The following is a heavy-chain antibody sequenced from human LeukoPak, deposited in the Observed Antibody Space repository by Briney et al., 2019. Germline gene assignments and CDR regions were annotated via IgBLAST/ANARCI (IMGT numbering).Heavy chain of an antibody. CDR2: IYYSGST. V-gene: IGHV4-39*07. J-gene: IGHJ6*03. Sequence: SDTLSLTCTVSGGSISSSSYYWGWIRQPPGKGLEWFGSIYYSGSTYYHPSLKSRVTISVDTSKNQFSLKLSSVTAADTAVYYCARVVWVRGVMGYYYMDVWGKGTTVTVSS. CDR3: ARVVWVRGVMGYYYMDV. CDR1: GGSISSSSYY. D-gene: IGHD3-10*01.